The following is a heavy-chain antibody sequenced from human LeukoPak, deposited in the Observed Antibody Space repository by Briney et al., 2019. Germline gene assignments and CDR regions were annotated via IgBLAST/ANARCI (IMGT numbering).Heavy chain of an antibody. V-gene: IGHV3-9*01. Sequence: GRSLRLSCAASGFTFDDYAMHWVRQAPGKGLEWVSGISWNSASIGYADSVKGRFTISRDNAKNSLYLQMNSLRAEDTALYYCAKTSRITYGDYLGDAFDIWGQGTMVTVSS. CDR3: AKTSRITYGDYLGDAFDI. CDR2: ISWNSASI. J-gene: IGHJ3*02. CDR1: GFTFDDYA. D-gene: IGHD4-17*01.